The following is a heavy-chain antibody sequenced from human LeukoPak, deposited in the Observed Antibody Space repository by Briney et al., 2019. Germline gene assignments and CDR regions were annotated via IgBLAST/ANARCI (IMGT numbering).Heavy chain of an antibody. J-gene: IGHJ4*02. D-gene: IGHD1-26*01. CDR2: IYYGGST. V-gene: IGHV4-59*01. CDR1: GGSMSSYY. CDR3: ARAYSGSYSYFDH. Sequence: SETLSLTCTVSGGSMSSYYRNWVRQPPGKGLEWIGDIYYGGSTNYNASLKSRVTISVDTSKNQFFLILSSVTAADTAVYYCARAYSGSYSYFDHWGQGTLVTVSS.